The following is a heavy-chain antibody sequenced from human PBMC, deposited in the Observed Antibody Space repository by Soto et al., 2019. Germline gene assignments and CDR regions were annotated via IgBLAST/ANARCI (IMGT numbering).Heavy chain of an antibody. V-gene: IGHV4-59*01. Sequence: QVQLQESGPGLVKPSETLSLTCTVSGGSISSYYWSWIRQPPGKGLEWIGNIYYSEGTNYNPSLKSRVTISVDTSKHQFSLKLSSVTAADAAVYYCARDLLGMGYFDLWGRGTLVTVSS. D-gene: IGHD7-27*01. J-gene: IGHJ2*01. CDR3: ARDLLGMGYFDL. CDR1: GGSISSYY. CDR2: IYYSEGT.